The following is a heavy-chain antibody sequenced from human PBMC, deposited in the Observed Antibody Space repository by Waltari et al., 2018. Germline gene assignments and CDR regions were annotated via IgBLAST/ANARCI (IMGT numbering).Heavy chain of an antibody. D-gene: IGHD3-3*01. Sequence: IQSGAEVKKPGATVKISCKASAHTFTDYYIHWVQQAPGKGLVWMGLIDPEDGETVYAENFQGRVTITADRSTDTVYMELSSVRSEDTAVYYCSTRSFGVVNAFDIWGQGTMVTVSS. CDR1: AHTFTDYY. V-gene: IGHV1-69-2*01. J-gene: IGHJ3*02. CDR2: IDPEDGET. CDR3: STRSFGVVNAFDI.